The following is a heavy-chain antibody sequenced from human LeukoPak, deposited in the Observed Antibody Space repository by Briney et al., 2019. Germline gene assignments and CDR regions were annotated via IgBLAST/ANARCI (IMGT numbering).Heavy chain of an antibody. CDR1: GYTFTGYY. J-gene: IGHJ4*02. CDR2: IDPDSGGT. V-gene: IGHV1-2*02. D-gene: IGHD2-2*02. Sequence: GASVRVSCKTSGYTFTGYYLHWVRQAPGQGLEWMGRIDPDSGGTHYAQKFQVRVTVTRDTSITTVYMELGGLTSDDTAVYYCARVPGPYTTSRFDYWGQGTLVTVSS. CDR3: ARVPGPYTTSRFDY.